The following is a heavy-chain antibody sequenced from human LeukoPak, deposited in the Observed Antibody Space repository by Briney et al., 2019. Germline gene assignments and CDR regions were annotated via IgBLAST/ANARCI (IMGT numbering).Heavy chain of an antibody. CDR3: ARDEGPYGEFDY. V-gene: IGHV3-30-3*01. J-gene: IGHJ4*02. D-gene: IGHD3-10*01. Sequence: GGSLSLSCAASGFTFSSYAMHWVRQAPGKGLEWVAVISYDGSNKYYADSVKGRFTISRDNSKNTLYLQMNSLRAEDTAVYYCARDEGPYGEFDYWGQGTLVTVSS. CDR2: ISYDGSNK. CDR1: GFTFSSYA.